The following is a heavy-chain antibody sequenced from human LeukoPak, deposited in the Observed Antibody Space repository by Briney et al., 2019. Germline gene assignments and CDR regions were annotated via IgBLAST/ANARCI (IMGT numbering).Heavy chain of an antibody. CDR1: GFTFSSYA. J-gene: IGHJ4*02. V-gene: IGHV3-30-3*01. D-gene: IGHD1-26*01. CDR2: ISYDGSNK. CDR3: ARGEERFLYYFDY. Sequence: GGSLRLSCAASGFTFSSYATHWVRQAPGKGLEWVAVISYDGSNKYYADSVKGRFTISRDNSKNTLYLQMNSLRAEDTAVYYCARGEERFLYYFDYWGQGTLVTVSS.